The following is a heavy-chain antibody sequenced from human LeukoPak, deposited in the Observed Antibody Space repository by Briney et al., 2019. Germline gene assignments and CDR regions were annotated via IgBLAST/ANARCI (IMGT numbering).Heavy chain of an antibody. CDR2: IYHTGNT. V-gene: IGHV4-4*02. D-gene: IGHD2-15*01. J-gene: IGHJ6*03. Sequence: SGTLSLTCAVSGDSVSTTNWWSWVRQTPGKGLEWIGEIYHTGNTNYNPSLRSRVNMSVDKPNNQFSLTLTSVTAADTAVYYCARERWGVVAASTCYYFYIDVWGKGTAVTVSS. CDR3: ARERWGVVAASTCYYFYIDV. CDR1: GDSVSTTNW.